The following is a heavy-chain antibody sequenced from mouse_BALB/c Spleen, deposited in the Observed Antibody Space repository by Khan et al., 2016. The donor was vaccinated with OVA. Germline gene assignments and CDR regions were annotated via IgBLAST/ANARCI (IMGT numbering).Heavy chain of an antibody. D-gene: IGHD2-3*01. CDR1: GYSITSDYA. Sequence: EVQLQESGPGLVKPSQSLSLTCTVTGYSITSDYAWNWIRQFPGNKLEWMGYISSSGSTNSNPALKSRISITRDTSKNQFFLQLNSVTTEDTATYYCARDGSRYDYAMDYWGQGTPVTVSS. CDR2: ISSSGST. V-gene: IGHV3-2*02. J-gene: IGHJ4*01. CDR3: ARDGSRYDYAMDY.